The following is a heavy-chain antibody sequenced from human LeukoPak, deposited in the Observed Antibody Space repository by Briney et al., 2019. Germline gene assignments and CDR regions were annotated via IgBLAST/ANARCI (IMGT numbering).Heavy chain of an antibody. CDR1: GDSITSGNDY. V-gene: IGHV4-30-4*01. J-gene: IGHJ4*02. CDR3: ASINGDPLFFDF. CDR2: IHHSGST. Sequence: SQTLSLTCFVSGDSITSGNDYWGWIRQPPGKGLEWIGYIHHSGSTYFNPSPKSPFSTSADTSKNQFSLKLRSVTAADTAVYYCASINGDPLFFDFWGRGTLVTVSS. D-gene: IGHD4-17*01.